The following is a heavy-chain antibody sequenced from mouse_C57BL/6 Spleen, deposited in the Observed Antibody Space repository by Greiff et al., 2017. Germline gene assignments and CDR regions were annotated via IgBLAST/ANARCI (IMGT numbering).Heavy chain of an antibody. V-gene: IGHV1-66*01. Sequence: LVESGPELVKPGASVKISCKASGYSFTSYYIHWVKQRPGQGLEWIGWIYPGSGNTKYNEKFKGKATLTADTSSSTAYMQLSSLTSEDSAVYYCARDDYAWFAYWGQGTLVTVSA. D-gene: IGHD2-4*01. CDR1: GYSFTSYY. CDR2: IYPGSGNT. J-gene: IGHJ3*01. CDR3: ARDDYAWFAY.